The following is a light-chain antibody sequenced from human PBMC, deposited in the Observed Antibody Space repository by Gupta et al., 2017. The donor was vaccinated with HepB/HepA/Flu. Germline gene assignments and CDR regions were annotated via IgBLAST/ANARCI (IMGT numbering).Light chain of an antibody. CDR1: QGISKY. CDR2: GAS. Sequence: DIQMTQSPSSLSASVGDRVTITCRATQGISKYLAWYQQKPGKVPKLLIYGASTLQSGVPSRFSGSGSGTDFTLTISSLQPEDVATYYCQKYYTAPQTFGQGTKVEIK. V-gene: IGKV1-27*01. CDR3: QKYYTAPQT. J-gene: IGKJ1*01.